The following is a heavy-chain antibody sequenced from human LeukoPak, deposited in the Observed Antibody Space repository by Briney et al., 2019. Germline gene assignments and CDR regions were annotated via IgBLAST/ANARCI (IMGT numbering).Heavy chain of an antibody. CDR2: ANRDSSTI. J-gene: IGHJ3*01. Sequence: PGGSLTLSCAASGFTFYDYAMHWVRQVPGKGLEWVGGANRDSSTIAYGDSVKGRFTISRDNARNSLYLQMNSLRTEDTAFYYCAKDLAVGTTPRVYAFDVWGQGTMVTVSS. CDR3: AKDLAVGTTPRVYAFDV. D-gene: IGHD1-26*01. CDR1: GFTFYDYA. V-gene: IGHV3-9*01.